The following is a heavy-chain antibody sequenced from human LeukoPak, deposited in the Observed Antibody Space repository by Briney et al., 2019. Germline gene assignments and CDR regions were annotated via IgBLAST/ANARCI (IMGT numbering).Heavy chain of an antibody. J-gene: IGHJ1*01. CDR3: ARRRYYDSTGYFE. V-gene: IGHV4-39*01. CDR1: GDYISSSSYY. D-gene: IGHD3-22*01. CDR2: IYHSGRT. Sequence: SSETLSLTCAVSGDYISSSSYYWGWIRQSPGTGQEWIGDIYHSGRTYYNPSLKSRVAISIDTSKNQFSLRLRSMTAADTAVFYCARRRYYDSTGYFEWGRGTLVTVSS.